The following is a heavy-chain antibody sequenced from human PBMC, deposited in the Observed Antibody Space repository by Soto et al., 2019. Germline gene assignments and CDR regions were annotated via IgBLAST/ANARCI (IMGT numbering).Heavy chain of an antibody. CDR3: ARDRRPGGYSYGSDYYNGMDV. J-gene: IGHJ6*02. D-gene: IGHD5-18*01. Sequence: PSETLSLTCTVSGGSISSGGYCWSWIRQHPGKGLEWIGYIYYSGSTYYNPSLKSRVTISVDTPKNQFSLQLSYVTAADTAVYYCARDRRPGGYSYGSDYYNGMDVWRQGTTDT. CDR2: IYYSGST. CDR1: GGSISSGGYC. V-gene: IGHV4-31*03.